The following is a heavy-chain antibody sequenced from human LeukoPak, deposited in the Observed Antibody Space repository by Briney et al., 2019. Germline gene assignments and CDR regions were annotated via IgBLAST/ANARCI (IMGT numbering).Heavy chain of an antibody. CDR3: AKEGDGDYLYDY. Sequence: PGGSLRLSCAASGFNFRSSYMAWVRQAPGKGLEWVAVISYDGSNKYYADSVKGRFTISRDNSKNTLYLQMNSLRAEDTAVYYCAKEGDGDYLYDYWGQGTLVTVSS. CDR1: GFNFRSSY. J-gene: IGHJ4*02. CDR2: ISYDGSNK. D-gene: IGHD4-17*01. V-gene: IGHV3-30*18.